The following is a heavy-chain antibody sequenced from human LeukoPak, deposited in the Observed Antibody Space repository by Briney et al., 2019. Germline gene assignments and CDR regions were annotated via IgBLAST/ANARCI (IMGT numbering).Heavy chain of an antibody. D-gene: IGHD1/OR15-1a*01. Sequence: GGSLRLSCAAYGFTFTSYGMHWVRQAPGKGLEWVGVIWYDGSNKNYADSVKGRFTISRDNSKNMVYLQMSSLRVDDTAVYHCARDFHGYISDWYKSFDYWGQGALVTVSS. CDR1: GFTFTSYG. J-gene: IGHJ4*02. CDR2: IWYDGSNK. CDR3: ARDFHGYISDWYKSFDY. V-gene: IGHV3-33*01.